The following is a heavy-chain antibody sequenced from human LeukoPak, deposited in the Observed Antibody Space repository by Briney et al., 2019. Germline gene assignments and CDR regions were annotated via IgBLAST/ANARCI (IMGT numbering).Heavy chain of an antibody. V-gene: IGHV3-21*01. J-gene: IGHJ4*02. CDR2: ISSSSSYI. D-gene: IGHD3-10*01. Sequence: GGSLRLSCAASGFTFSSYSMNWVRQAPGKGLEWVSSISSSSSYIYYADSVKGRFTISRDDAKNSLYLQMNSLRAEDTAVYYCARDLGLVRGVLTASDYWGQGTLVTVSS. CDR1: GFTFSSYS. CDR3: ARDLGLVRGVLTASDY.